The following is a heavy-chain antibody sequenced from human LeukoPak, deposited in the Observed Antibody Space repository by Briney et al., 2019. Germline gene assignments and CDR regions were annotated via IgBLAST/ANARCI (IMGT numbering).Heavy chain of an antibody. J-gene: IGHJ4*02. CDR2: ISSSSGYI. Sequence: GSLRLSCAASGFTFSSYSMNWVRQAPGKGLEWVSSISSSSGYIYYAGSVKGRFTISRDNAKNSLYLQMNSLRAEDTAVYYCARGHDYGDYGGYWGQGTLVTVSS. CDR1: GFTFSSYS. CDR3: ARGHDYGDYGGY. D-gene: IGHD4-17*01. V-gene: IGHV3-21*01.